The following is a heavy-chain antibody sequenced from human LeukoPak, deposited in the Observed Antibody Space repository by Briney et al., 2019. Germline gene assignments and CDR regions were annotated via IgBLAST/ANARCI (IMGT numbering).Heavy chain of an antibody. Sequence: SETLSLTCAVYGGSFSGYYWSWIRQPPGKGLEWIGEINHSGSTNYNPSLKSRVTISVDTSKNQFSLNLSSVTAADTAVYYCARGGQVSSGYYYVGAEDDAFDIWGQGTMVTVSS. CDR3: ARGGQVSSGYYYVGAEDDAFDI. D-gene: IGHD3-22*01. CDR1: GGSFSGYY. V-gene: IGHV4-34*01. J-gene: IGHJ3*02. CDR2: INHSGST.